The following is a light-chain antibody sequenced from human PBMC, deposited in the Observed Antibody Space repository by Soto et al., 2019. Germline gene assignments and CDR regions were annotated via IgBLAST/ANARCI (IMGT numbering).Light chain of an antibody. V-gene: IGLV2-14*03. J-gene: IGLJ1*01. CDR1: SRNVGGYIY. Sequence: QSVLTQPASVSGSPGQSITISCTGTSRNVGGYIYVSWYQQHPGKAPKFLIYEVSNRPSGVSNRFSGSKSGNTASLTISGLQAEDEADYYCCSYTSTGTLYVFGTGTKLTVL. CDR2: EVS. CDR3: CSYTSTGTLYV.